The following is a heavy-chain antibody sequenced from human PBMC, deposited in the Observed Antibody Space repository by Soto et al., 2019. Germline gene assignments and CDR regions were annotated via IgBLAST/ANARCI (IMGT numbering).Heavy chain of an antibody. CDR2: IYYSGST. J-gene: IGHJ4*02. CDR3: ARIDYGDYYFDY. D-gene: IGHD4-17*01. V-gene: IGHV4-30-4*01. CDR1: GGSISSGDYY. Sequence: LSLTCTVSGGSISSGDYYWSWIRQPPGKGLEWIGYIYYSGSTYYNPSLKSRVTISVDTSKNQFSLKLSSVTAADTAVYYCARIDYGDYYFDYWGQGTLVTVSS.